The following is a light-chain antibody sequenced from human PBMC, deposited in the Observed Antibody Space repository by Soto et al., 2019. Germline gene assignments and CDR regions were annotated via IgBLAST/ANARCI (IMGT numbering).Light chain of an antibody. CDR3: QHYNSYSEA. CDR2: GAS. Sequence: DIVLTQSPATLSLSPGQRATLSFRASQSVNNNYFVWYQQKPGQPPRLLIYGASRRATGTPDRFSGSGSGTDFTLTISSLQPDDFATYYCQHYNSYSEAFGQGTKVDIK. V-gene: IGKV3-20*01. J-gene: IGKJ1*01. CDR1: QSVNNNY.